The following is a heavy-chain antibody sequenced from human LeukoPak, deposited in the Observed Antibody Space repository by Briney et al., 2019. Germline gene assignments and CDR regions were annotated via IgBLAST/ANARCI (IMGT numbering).Heavy chain of an antibody. CDR3: ASVSGSYYFDY. CDR1: GGSISSYY. D-gene: IGHD1-26*01. J-gene: IGHJ4*02. Sequence: SETLSLTCTVSGGSISSYYWGWIRQPPGKGLEWIGSIYHSGSTYYNPSLKSRVTISVDTSKNQFSLKLSSVTAADTAVYYCASVSGSYYFDYWGQGTLVTVSS. CDR2: IYHSGST. V-gene: IGHV4-38-2*02.